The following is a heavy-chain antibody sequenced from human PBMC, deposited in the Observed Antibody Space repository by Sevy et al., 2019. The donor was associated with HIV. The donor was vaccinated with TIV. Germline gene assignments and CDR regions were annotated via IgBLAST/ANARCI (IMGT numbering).Heavy chain of an antibody. CDR3: ARLSYYDFWSGYSRAEYFQH. Sequence: SETLSLTCTVSGGSISSSSYYWGWIRQPPGKGLEWIGSIYYSGSTYYNPSLKSRVTISVDTSKNQFSLKLSSVTAAETAVYYCARLSYYDFWSGYSRAEYFQHWGQGTLVTVSS. V-gene: IGHV4-39*01. CDR2: IYYSGST. D-gene: IGHD3-3*01. CDR1: GGSISSSSYY. J-gene: IGHJ1*01.